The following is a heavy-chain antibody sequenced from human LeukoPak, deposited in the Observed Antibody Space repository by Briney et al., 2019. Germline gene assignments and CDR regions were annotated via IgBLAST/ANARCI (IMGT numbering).Heavy chain of an antibody. CDR2: ISGSGGST. V-gene: IGHV3-23*01. CDR1: GFTSSSYA. J-gene: IGHJ3*02. Sequence: GGSMRLSCAAYGFTSSSYAMSWVRPAQGEGLEWVSAISGSGGSTYDADSVKGRFTISRDNSKNTLYLQMNSLRAEDTAVYYCAKDIPDGYGDYFDAFDIWGQVTMVTASS. CDR3: AKDIPDGYGDYFDAFDI. D-gene: IGHD4-17*01.